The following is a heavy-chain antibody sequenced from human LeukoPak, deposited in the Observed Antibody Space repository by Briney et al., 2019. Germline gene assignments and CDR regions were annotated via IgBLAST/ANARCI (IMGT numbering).Heavy chain of an antibody. CDR2: IYYSGST. D-gene: IGHD3-10*01. Sequence: SETLSLTCTVPGGSISSYYWSWIRQPPGKGLEWIGYIYYSGSTNYNPSLKSRVTISVDTSKNQFSLKLSSVTAADTAVYYCARDYKTKYYYGSGSPGLGYWGQGTLVTVSS. J-gene: IGHJ4*02. CDR3: ARDYKTKYYYGSGSPGLGY. CDR1: GGSISSYY. V-gene: IGHV4-59*01.